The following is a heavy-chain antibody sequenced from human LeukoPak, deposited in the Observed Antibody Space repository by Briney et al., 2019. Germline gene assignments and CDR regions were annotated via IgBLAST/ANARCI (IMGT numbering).Heavy chain of an antibody. D-gene: IGHD6-13*01. CDR3: ARVQIAAAGSGIYFDY. J-gene: IGHJ4*02. CDR2: IYYSGST. CDR1: GGSISSSSYY. V-gene: IGHV4-39*07. Sequence: PSETLSLTCTVSGGSISSSSYYWGWIRQPPGKGLEWIGSIYYSGSTYYNPSLKSRVTISVDTSKNQFSLKLSSVTAADTAVYYCARVQIAAAGSGIYFDYWGQGTLVTVSS.